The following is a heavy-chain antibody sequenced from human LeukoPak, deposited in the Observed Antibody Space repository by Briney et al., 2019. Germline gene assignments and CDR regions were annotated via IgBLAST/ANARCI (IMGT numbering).Heavy chain of an antibody. Sequence: GGSLRLSCAASGFTFSSYSMNWVRQAPGKGLEWVGFIRSKAYGGTTEYAASVKGRFTISRDDSKSIAYLQMNSLKTEDTAVYYCARDPKGGNFDYWGQGTLVTVSS. CDR2: IRSKAYGGTT. D-gene: IGHD3-16*01. CDR3: ARDPKGGNFDY. CDR1: GFTFSSYS. J-gene: IGHJ4*02. V-gene: IGHV3-49*04.